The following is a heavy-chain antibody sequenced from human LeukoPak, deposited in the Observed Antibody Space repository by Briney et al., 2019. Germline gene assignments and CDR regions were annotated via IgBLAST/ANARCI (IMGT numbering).Heavy chain of an antibody. CDR1: GGSFSGYY. CDR2: INQSGST. Sequence: SETLSLTCPVYGGSFSGYYWSWIRQPPGKGLEWIGEINQSGSTNYNPSLKSRVTISVDTSKNQFSLKLSSVTAADTAVYYCARGLLRGTIFGVVIIGTYFHYWGQGTLVTVSS. J-gene: IGHJ4*02. CDR3: ARGLLRGTIFGVVIIGTYFHY. D-gene: IGHD3-3*01. V-gene: IGHV4-34*01.